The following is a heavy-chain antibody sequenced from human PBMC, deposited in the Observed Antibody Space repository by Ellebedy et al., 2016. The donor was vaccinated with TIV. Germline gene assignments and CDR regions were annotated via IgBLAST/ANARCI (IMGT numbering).Heavy chain of an antibody. D-gene: IGHD1-26*01. J-gene: IGHJ4*02. V-gene: IGHV1-8*01. Sequence: ASVKVSCXASGNTFANLDINWVRQASGQGPEWMGWMSPSGNTGCAQKFLGRVTMSRDASISTAYMDLSSLRSDDTAVYYCARDDVGASNSFDYWGQGTLVTVSS. CDR3: ARDDVGASNSFDY. CDR1: GNTFANLD. CDR2: MSPSGNT.